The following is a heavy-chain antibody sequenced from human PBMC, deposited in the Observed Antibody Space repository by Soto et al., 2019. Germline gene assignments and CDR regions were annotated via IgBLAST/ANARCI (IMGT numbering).Heavy chain of an antibody. V-gene: IGHV4-34*01. J-gene: IGHJ6*03. CDR3: AIVHVDYDFWSGSNYYYYMDV. CDR1: GGSFSGYY. Sequence: SETLSLTCAVYGGSFSGYYWSWIRQPPGKGLEWIGEINHSGNTNCNPSLTSRVTISVDTSKNQFSLKLSSVTAADTAVYYCAIVHVDYDFWSGSNYYYYMDVWGKGTTVTVSS. D-gene: IGHD3-3*01. CDR2: INHSGNT.